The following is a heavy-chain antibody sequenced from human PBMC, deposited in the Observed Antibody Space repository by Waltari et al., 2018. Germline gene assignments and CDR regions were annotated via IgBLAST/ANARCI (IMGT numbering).Heavy chain of an antibody. V-gene: IGHV3-23*01. CDR3: ARHLYSIDYLELGN. Sequence: EVHLLESGGGLAQPGGSLRLSCAASGFNFIGDAMSWVRQAPGKGLEWVSGISDSGVITKYADSVKGRFTVSRDNSKNTVFLQLNSLRAEDTAIYYCARHLYSIDYLELGNWGQGTLVTVSS. CDR1: GFNFIGDA. J-gene: IGHJ4*02. CDR2: ISDSGVIT. D-gene: IGHD3-22*01.